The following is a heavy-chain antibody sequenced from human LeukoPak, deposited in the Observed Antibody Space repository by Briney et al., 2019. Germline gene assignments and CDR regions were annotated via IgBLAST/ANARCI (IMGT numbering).Heavy chain of an antibody. Sequence: GGSLRLSCAASGFTFNSYAINWVRQAPCQGLEWVALISYDERNKYHADSVKGRFTMSRDNSKSTGYLQMNSLTAEDTAAYFCATAWRGGSYVDRHFDYWGQGTLVTVSP. D-gene: IGHD1-26*01. V-gene: IGHV3-30*04. CDR1: GFTFNSYA. CDR3: ATAWRGGSYVDRHFDY. J-gene: IGHJ4*02. CDR2: ISYDERNK.